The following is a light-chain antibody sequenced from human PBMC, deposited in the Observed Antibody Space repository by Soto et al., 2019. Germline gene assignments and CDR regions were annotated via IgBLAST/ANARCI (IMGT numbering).Light chain of an antibody. J-gene: IGKJ1*01. CDR1: QGIRSA. CDR2: AAS. CDR3: QHYNNYAPWT. Sequence: IQVTKSPSPLPSSLGDRITTSRRQSQGIRSALGWYQQKPGKVSKLLIYAASTLQSGVPSRFSGSGSGRDFTLTVSSLQPDDFATYYCQHYNNYAPWTFGQGTKVDIK. V-gene: IGKV1-6*01.